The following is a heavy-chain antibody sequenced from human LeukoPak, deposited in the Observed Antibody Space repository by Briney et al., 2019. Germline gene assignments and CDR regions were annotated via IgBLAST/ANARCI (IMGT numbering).Heavy chain of an antibody. CDR3: ARHDPFDY. V-gene: IGHV4-30-2*03. J-gene: IGHJ4*02. Sequence: ASETLSLTCTVSGGSISSGGYYWSWIRQPPGKGLEWIGYIYHSGSTYYNPSLKSRVTISVDTSKSQFSLKLSSVTAADTAVYYCARHDPFDYWGQGTLVTVSS. CDR2: IYHSGST. CDR1: GGSISSGGYY.